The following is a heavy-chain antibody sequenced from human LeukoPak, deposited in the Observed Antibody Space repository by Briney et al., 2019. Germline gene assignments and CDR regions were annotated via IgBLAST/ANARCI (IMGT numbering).Heavy chain of an antibody. Sequence: PSETLSLTCTVSGGSISSYYWTWIRQPPGKGLEWIGDIYYSGSTNYNPSLKSRVTISVDTSKNQFPLKLRSVTAADTAVYYCARQGRGYGGNSDYWGQGTLVTVSS. D-gene: IGHD4-23*01. CDR1: GGSISSYY. CDR2: IYYSGST. CDR3: ARQGRGYGGNSDY. V-gene: IGHV4-59*08. J-gene: IGHJ4*02.